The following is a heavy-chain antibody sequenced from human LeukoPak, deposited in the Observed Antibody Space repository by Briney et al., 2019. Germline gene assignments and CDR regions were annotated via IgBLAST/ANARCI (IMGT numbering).Heavy chain of an antibody. V-gene: IGHV3-30*07. Sequence: PGGSLRLSCEASGLSLSNYPMHWVRQAPGKGLKWITLITYDGAFDGGKTYYADSVKGRFTISRDNSKHTLYLQMNNLRAEDTALYYCARHDYGAYWGQGALVTVSS. CDR3: ARHDYGAY. CDR2: ITYDGAFDGGKT. CDR1: GLSLSNYP. J-gene: IGHJ4*02. D-gene: IGHD4-17*01.